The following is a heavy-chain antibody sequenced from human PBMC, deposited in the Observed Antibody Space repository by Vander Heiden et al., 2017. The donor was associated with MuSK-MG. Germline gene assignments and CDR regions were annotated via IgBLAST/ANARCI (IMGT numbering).Heavy chain of an antibody. D-gene: IGHD6-19*01. J-gene: IGHJ4*02. V-gene: IGHV3-21*01. CDR2: ISSSSSYI. CDR3: ARGLGGSGLDY. CDR1: GFTFSSYS. Sequence: EVQLVESGGGLVKPGGSLRLSCPASGFTFSSYSMTWVRQAPGKGLELVSSISSSSSYINYADPVKGRFTISRDNAKNSLYLQMNSLRAEDTAVYYCARGLGGSGLDYWGQGTLVTVSS.